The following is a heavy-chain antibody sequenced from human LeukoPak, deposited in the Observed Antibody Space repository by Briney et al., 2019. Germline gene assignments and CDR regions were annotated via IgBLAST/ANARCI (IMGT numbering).Heavy chain of an antibody. J-gene: IGHJ3*01. Sequence: GGSLRLSCAASGFTFSNYAMSWGRQAPGEGLEWVSAITVSGGTAHYADSVKGRFTISRDNFKNTLYLQMDSLRAEDTALYYCAKKYGDNLRGFDVWGQGTMVTVSS. CDR3: AKKYGDNLRGFDV. CDR2: ITVSGGTA. CDR1: GFTFSNYA. V-gene: IGHV3-23*01. D-gene: IGHD4-17*01.